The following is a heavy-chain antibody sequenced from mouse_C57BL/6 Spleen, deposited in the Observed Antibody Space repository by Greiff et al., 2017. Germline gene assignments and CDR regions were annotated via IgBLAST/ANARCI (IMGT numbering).Heavy chain of an antibody. CDR1: GFTFSSYG. D-gene: IGHD1-1*01. J-gene: IGHJ1*03. V-gene: IGHV5-6*01. CDR3: ASQGYYYGSSPCYFDV. Sequence: EVQGVESGGDLVKPGGSLKLSCAASGFTFSSYGMSWVRQTPDKRLEWVATISSGGSYTYYPDSVKGRFTISRDNAKNTLYLQMSSLKSEDTAMYYCASQGYYYGSSPCYFDVWGTGTTVTVSS. CDR2: ISSGGSYT.